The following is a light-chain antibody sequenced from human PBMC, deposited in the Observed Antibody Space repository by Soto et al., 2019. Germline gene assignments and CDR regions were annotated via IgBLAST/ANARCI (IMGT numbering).Light chain of an antibody. J-gene: IGLJ1*01. CDR1: SSNMGGNT. Sequence: QSVLTQPPSASGTPGQTVTISCYGSSSNMGGNTVHWFQQFPGTAPKLLIYTNDQRPSGVPDRFSGSNSGTSASLAISGLQSEDEADYYCAVWDDSLNGHVFGAGTMVTVL. V-gene: IGLV1-44*01. CDR3: AVWDDSLNGHV. CDR2: TND.